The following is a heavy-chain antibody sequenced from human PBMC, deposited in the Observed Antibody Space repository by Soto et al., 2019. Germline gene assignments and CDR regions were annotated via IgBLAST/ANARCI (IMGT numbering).Heavy chain of an antibody. V-gene: IGHV4-34*01. Sequence: QVQLQQWGAGLLKPSETLSLTCAVYGGSFSGYYWSWIRQPPGKGLEWIGEINHSGSTNYNPSLKGRVTISVHTSKNQFSLKLSSVPAADTAVYYGASRTSFYGDYEWYGMDVWGQGTTVTVSS. CDR2: INHSGST. J-gene: IGHJ6*02. D-gene: IGHD4-17*01. CDR1: GGSFSGYY. CDR3: ASRTSFYGDYEWYGMDV.